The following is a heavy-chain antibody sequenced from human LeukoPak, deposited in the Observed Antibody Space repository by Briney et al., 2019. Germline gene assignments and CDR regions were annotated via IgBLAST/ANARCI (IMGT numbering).Heavy chain of an antibody. V-gene: IGHV1-18*01. J-gene: IGHJ5*02. D-gene: IGHD3-3*01. CDR3: ARITYDFWSGYYMPGDP. Sequence: ASVKVSCKASGYTFTNYGISWLRQAPGQGLEWMGWISIYNGNTDYAQKLRGRVTMTTDTSTSTAYMELRSLRSDDTAVYYCARITYDFWSGYYMPGDPRGQGTLVTVSS. CDR2: ISIYNGNT. CDR1: GYTFTNYG.